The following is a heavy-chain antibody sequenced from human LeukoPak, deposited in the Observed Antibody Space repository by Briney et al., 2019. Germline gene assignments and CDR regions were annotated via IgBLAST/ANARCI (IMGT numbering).Heavy chain of an antibody. D-gene: IGHD1-26*01. CDR3: ARTTGSYYGYFDY. CDR2: ITSSSTTI. V-gene: IGHV3-48*01. Sequence: GGSLRLSCAASGFTFSSYAMHWVRQAPGKGLEWVSFITSSSTTIYYADSVKGRSTISRDNAKSSLYLQMNSLRAEDTAVYYCARTTGSYYGYFDYWGQGTQVTVSS. J-gene: IGHJ4*02. CDR1: GFTFSSYA.